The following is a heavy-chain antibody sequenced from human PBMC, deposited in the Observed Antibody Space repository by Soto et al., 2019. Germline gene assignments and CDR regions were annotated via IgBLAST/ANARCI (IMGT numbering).Heavy chain of an antibody. CDR2: IIPKLGSA. CDR3: ARGGDSYNFGAVY. J-gene: IGHJ4*02. CDR1: GGGYLSDY. D-gene: IGHD2-21*01. Sequence: QVQLVQSGAEVKEPGSSVKVSCKASGGGYLSDYITTWVRRAPGQGLEWMGGIIPKLGSANYEQNFQGRVTVTADESTKTVYMELKSLGSDYTAVYYCARGGDSYNFGAVYWGQGTPVTVSS. V-gene: IGHV1-69*01.